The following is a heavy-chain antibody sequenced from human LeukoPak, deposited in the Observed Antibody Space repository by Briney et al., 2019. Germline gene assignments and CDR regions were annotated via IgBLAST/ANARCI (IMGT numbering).Heavy chain of an antibody. CDR2: ISYDGNHK. V-gene: IGHV3-30*18. Sequence: GTSLRLSCAASGFTFSSGMHWVRRAPGKGLEWGAVISYDGNHKYYGDSVKGRFTISRDYSRNTLYLQMDSLKTEDTAVYYCAKGELHFNTCSFDYWGQGTLVTVSS. CDR1: GFTFSSG. D-gene: IGHD1-26*01. J-gene: IGHJ4*02. CDR3: AKGELHFNTCSFDY.